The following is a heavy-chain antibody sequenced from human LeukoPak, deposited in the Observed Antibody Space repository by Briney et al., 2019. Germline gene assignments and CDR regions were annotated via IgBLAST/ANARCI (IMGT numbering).Heavy chain of an antibody. CDR3: ARARQLYGMDV. V-gene: IGHV4-59*01. D-gene: IGHD1-1*01. J-gene: IGHJ6*02. Sequence: SETLSLTCTVSGGSISSYYWSWIRQPPGKGLEWIGHIYYSGSTNYNPSLKSRVTISVDTSKNQFSLKLSSVTAADTAVYYCARARQLYGMDVWGQGTTVTVSS. CDR2: IYYSGST. CDR1: GGSISSYY.